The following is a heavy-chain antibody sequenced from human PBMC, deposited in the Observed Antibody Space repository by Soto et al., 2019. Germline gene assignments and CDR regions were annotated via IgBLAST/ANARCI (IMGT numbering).Heavy chain of an antibody. CDR1: GGSISSSSFY. V-gene: IGHV4-39*01. CDR2: IYYSGTT. D-gene: IGHD2-2*01. CDR3: ASHSGPYASSWFDS. Sequence: SETLSLTCTVSGGSISSSSFYWGWIRQPPGKGLECIGSIYYSGTTSYNPSLKSRVTISIDTSKNQFSLQLSSVTAADTAVYYCASHSGPYASSWFDSWGQGTLVTVSS. J-gene: IGHJ5*01.